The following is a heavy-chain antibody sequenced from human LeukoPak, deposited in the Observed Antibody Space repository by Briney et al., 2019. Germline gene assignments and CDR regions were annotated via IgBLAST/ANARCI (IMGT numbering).Heavy chain of an antibody. J-gene: IGHJ4*02. CDR1: GFTFGDYA. D-gene: IGHD6-19*01. V-gene: IGHV3-9*01. CDR3: AKSSAVAFFDY. Sequence: GGSLRLSCAASGFTFGDYAMHWVRHAPGKGLEWVSGISWNSGSIGYADSVKGRFTISRDNAKNSLYLQMNSLRAEDTAVYYCAKSSAVAFFDYWGQGTLVTVSS. CDR2: ISWNSGSI.